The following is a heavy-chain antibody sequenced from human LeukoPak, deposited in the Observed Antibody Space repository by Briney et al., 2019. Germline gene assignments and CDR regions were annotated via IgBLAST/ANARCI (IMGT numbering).Heavy chain of an antibody. D-gene: IGHD3-22*01. CDR1: GFTFSSYA. CDR3: AKDLFAYDSSGYYPEYFQH. J-gene: IGHJ1*01. CDR2: ISGSGSST. V-gene: IGHV3-23*01. Sequence: GGSLRLSCAASGFTFSSYAMSWVRQAPGKGLEWVSAISGSGSSTYYADSVKGRFTISRDNSKNTLYLQMNSLRAEDTAVYYCAKDLFAYDSSGYYPEYFQHWGQGTLVTVSS.